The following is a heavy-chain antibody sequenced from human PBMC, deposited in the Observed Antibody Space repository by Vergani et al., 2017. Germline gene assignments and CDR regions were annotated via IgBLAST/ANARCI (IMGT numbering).Heavy chain of an antibody. CDR3: ARGLRTRPVDY. CDR1: GGSFSGYY. D-gene: IGHD6-6*01. V-gene: IGHV4-34*01. Sequence: QVQLQESGPGLVKPSETLSLTCAVYGGSFSGYYWSWIRQPPGKGLEWIGEINHSGSTNYNPSLKSRVTISVDTSKNQFSLKLSSVTAADTAVYYCARGLRTRPVDYWGQGTLVTVSS. CDR2: INHSGST. J-gene: IGHJ4*02.